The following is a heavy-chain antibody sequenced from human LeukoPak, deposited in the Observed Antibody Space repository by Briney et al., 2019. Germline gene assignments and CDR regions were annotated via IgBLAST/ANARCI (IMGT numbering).Heavy chain of an antibody. V-gene: IGHV4-30-4*01. CDR2: IYYSGST. D-gene: IGHD5-18*01. CDR1: GGSISSGDYY. J-gene: IGHJ4*02. CDR3: ARDLGIQLWLPGY. Sequence: PSQTLSLTCTISGGSISSGDYYWSWIRQPPGKGLEWIGYIYYSGSTYYNPSPKSRVTISVDTSKNQFSLKLSSVTAADTAVYYCARDLGIQLWLPGYWGQGTLVTVSS.